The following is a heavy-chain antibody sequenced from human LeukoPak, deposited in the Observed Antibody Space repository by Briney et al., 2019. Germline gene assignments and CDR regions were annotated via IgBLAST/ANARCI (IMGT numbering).Heavy chain of an antibody. CDR1: GFTFSSYA. D-gene: IGHD3-22*01. CDR3: AKGQATYYYDSR. CDR2: ISGSGGNT. J-gene: IGHJ4*02. V-gene: IGHV3-23*01. Sequence: PAGSLRLSCAASGFTFSSYAMSWVRQAPGKGLEWVSAISGSGGNTYYVDSVKGRFTTSRDNSKNTMYLQMTSLRAEDTAVYFCAKGQATYYYDSRWGEGTLVTVSS.